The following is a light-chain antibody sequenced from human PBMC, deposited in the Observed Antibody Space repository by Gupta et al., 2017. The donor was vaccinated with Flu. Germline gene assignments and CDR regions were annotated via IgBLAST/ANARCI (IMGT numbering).Light chain of an antibody. CDR2: GAS. CDR1: QSIASN. J-gene: IGKJ2*01. CDR3: QQYTTWPPYT. V-gene: IGKV3-15*01. Sequence: DIVLTQSPVTLSVSPGERATLSCRASQSIASNLAWYQKKHGQAPRLLIYGASTRSTGIPARFSGSGSGTEFTLTINSLQSEDVAVYYCQQYTTWPPYTFGQGTKLEI.